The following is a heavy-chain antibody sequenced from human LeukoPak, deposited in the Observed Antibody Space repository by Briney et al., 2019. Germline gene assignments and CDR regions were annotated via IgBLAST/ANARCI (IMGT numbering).Heavy chain of an antibody. J-gene: IGHJ4*02. CDR3: ARDADYGSGSYYLPPHFDY. Sequence: ASVKVSCKASGYTFTSYDINWVRQATGQGLEWMGWISAYNGNTNYAQKLQGRVTITADKSTSTAYMELSSLRSEDTAVYYCARDADYGSGSYYLPPHFDYWGQGTLVTVSS. CDR2: ISAYNGNT. V-gene: IGHV1-18*01. D-gene: IGHD3-10*01. CDR1: GYTFTSYD.